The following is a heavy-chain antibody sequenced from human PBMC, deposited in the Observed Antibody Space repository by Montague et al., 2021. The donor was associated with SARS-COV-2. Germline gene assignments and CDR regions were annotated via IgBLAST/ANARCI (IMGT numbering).Heavy chain of an antibody. CDR2: IYYSGST. CDR1: GGSTSSYY. D-gene: IGHD2-2*01. CDR3: ARTIVVVSAASGYFDL. V-gene: IGHV4-59*01. J-gene: IGHJ2*01. Sequence: SETLSLTCTVSGGSTSSYYWSWIRQPLGKGLEWIGCIYYSGSTNYNPSPKSRVTISVDTSKTQFSLKLNSVTAADTAVYYCARTIVVVSAASGYFDLWGRGTLVTVSS.